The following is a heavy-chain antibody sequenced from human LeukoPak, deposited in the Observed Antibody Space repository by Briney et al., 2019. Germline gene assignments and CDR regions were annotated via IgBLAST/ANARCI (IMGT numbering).Heavy chain of an antibody. CDR1: GGSISSSSYY. D-gene: IGHD6-13*01. CDR3: ARGRYLTTSGGAAAGFLDY. Sequence: PSETLSLTCTVSGGSISSSSYYWGWIRQPPGKGLEWIGEINHSGSTHYNPSLKSRVTISVDTSQKQFSLRLTSVTAADTAVYHCARGRYLTTSGGAAAGFLDYWGQGSLVTVST. CDR2: INHSGST. V-gene: IGHV4-39*07. J-gene: IGHJ4*02.